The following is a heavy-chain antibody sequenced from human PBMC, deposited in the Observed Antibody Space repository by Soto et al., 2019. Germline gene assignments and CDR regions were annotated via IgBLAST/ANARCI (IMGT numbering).Heavy chain of an antibody. CDR2: IIPIFGTA. Sequence: ASVKVSCKASGGTFSSYAISWVRQAPGQGLEWMGGIIPIFGTANYAQKFQGRVTITADESTSTAYMELSSLRSEDTAVYYCARHISGLRYFDWLFPFDYWGQGTLVTVSS. J-gene: IGHJ4*02. D-gene: IGHD3-9*01. CDR3: ARHISGLRYFDWLFPFDY. V-gene: IGHV1-69*13. CDR1: GGTFSSYA.